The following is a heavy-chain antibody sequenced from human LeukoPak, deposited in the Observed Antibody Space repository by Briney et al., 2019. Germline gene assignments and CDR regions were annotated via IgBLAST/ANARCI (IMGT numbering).Heavy chain of an antibody. CDR3: VRTDTSGWYYFDY. J-gene: IGHJ4*02. D-gene: IGHD6-19*01. Sequence: GAALKISCKGSGSTFTNYWIGWVRQLPGKGVECMGIIYPGDSDTRYSPSFQGQVTISADKSISTAYLQWSSLKASDTAMYYCVRTDTSGWYYFDYWGQGTLVTVSS. CDR2: IYPGDSDT. CDR1: GSTFTNYW. V-gene: IGHV5-51*01.